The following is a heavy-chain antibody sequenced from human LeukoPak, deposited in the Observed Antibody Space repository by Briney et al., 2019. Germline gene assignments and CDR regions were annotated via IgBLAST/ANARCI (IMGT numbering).Heavy chain of an antibody. D-gene: IGHD6-19*01. CDR1: GFTFSTHA. CDR3: ARLGPQSDNMDV. Sequence: GGSLRLSCTASGFTFSTHAMTWVRQAPGKGLEWVSAISANGGGAYHADSVKGRFTVSRDNSKDTLSLQMNSLRAEDTAVYYCARLGPQSDNMDVWGKGTTVTVSS. J-gene: IGHJ6*03. V-gene: IGHV3-23*01. CDR2: ISANGGGA.